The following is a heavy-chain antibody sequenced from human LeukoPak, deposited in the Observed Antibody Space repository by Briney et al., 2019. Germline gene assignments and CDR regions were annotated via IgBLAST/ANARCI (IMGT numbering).Heavy chain of an antibody. V-gene: IGHV3-23*01. D-gene: IGHD5-12*01. Sequence: PGGSLRLSCAASGFTFNSYAMNWVRQAPGKGLEWVSEISGNGGSTHYADSVKGRFTISRDNAKNSLYLQMNSLRAEDTAVYYCARVKSGYDIGDAFDIWGQGTMVTVSS. CDR1: GFTFNSYA. J-gene: IGHJ3*02. CDR2: ISGNGGST. CDR3: ARVKSGYDIGDAFDI.